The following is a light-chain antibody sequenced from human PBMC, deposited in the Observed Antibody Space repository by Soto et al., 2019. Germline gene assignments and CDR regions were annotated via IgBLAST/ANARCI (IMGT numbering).Light chain of an antibody. CDR1: SSDVGGYNY. CDR2: DVS. V-gene: IGLV2-11*01. Sequence: QSALTQPASVSGSPGQSITISCTGTSSDVGGYNYVSWYQQHPGKAPKLMIYDVSKRPSGVPDRFSASKSGNTASLTISGLQAEDEADYYCCSYAGTYTYVFATGTKVTVL. CDR3: CSYAGTYTYV. J-gene: IGLJ1*01.